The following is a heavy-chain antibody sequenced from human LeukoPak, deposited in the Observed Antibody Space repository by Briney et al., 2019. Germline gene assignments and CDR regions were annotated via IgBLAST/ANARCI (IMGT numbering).Heavy chain of an antibody. CDR2: IYSGGST. V-gene: IGHV3-53*01. CDR1: GFTFSSSA. Sequence: GGSLRLSCAASGFTFSSSAMSWVRQAPGKGLEWVSVIYSGGSTYYADSVKGRFTISRDNSKNTLYLQMNSLRAEGTAVYYCARDNAPYTSSSSGLGLFDYWGQGTLVTVSS. J-gene: IGHJ4*02. CDR3: ARDNAPYTSSSSGLGLFDY. D-gene: IGHD6-6*01.